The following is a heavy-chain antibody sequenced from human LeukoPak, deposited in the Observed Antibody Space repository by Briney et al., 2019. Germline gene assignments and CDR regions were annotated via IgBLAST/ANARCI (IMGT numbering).Heavy chain of an antibody. V-gene: IGHV1-46*01. CDR2: INPSGGST. J-gene: IGHJ4*02. Sequence: ASVKVSRKASGYTFTSYYMHWVRQAPGQGLEWMGIINPSGGSTSYAQKFQGRVTMTRDMSTSTVYMELSSLRSEDTAVYYCARGGGVNYGPHWGQGTLVTVSS. CDR3: ARGGGVNYGPH. D-gene: IGHD3-10*01. CDR1: GYTFTSYY.